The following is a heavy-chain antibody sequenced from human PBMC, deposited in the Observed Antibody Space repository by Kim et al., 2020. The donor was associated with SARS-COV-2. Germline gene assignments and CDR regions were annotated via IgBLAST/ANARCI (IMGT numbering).Heavy chain of an antibody. CDR1: GFTFGEYA. Sequence: GGSLRLSCAASGFTFGEYAMHWVRQAPGKGLEGVSSISWNGDILGYAASVKGRFTISRDNAKHSLPLQMNSLKPEDTAFSFCARDAIQNLVLYHFHLWGPGTLVSVSS. D-gene: IGHD6-6*01. CDR2: ISWNGDIL. J-gene: IGHJ1*01. V-gene: IGHV3-9*01. CDR3: ARDAIQNLVLYHFHL.